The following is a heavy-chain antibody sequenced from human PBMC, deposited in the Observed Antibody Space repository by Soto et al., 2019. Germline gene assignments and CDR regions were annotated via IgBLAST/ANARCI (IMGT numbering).Heavy chain of an antibody. D-gene: IGHD2-2*01. J-gene: IGHJ6*02. CDR1: GYSFTSYW. Sequence: GESLKISCKGSGYSFTSYWISWVRQMPGKGLEWMGRIDPSDSYTNYSPSFQGHVTISADKSISTAYLQWSSLKASDTAMYYCARGRCSSTSCYYDYYYYGMDVWGQGTTVTVSS. CDR3: ARGRCSSTSCYYDYYYYGMDV. CDR2: IDPSDSYT. V-gene: IGHV5-10-1*01.